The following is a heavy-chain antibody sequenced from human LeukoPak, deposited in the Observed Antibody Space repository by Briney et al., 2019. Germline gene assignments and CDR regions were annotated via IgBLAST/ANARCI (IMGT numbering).Heavy chain of an antibody. V-gene: IGHV4-4*07. Sequence: SETLSLICTVSGGSISSYCWIWIRQPAGKGLEWIGRICSSGSTIYNPSLKSRVTMSSDMSNNQFSLKLSFVTAADTAVYYCARDRGTDGSDQLDPWGQGTLVTVSS. CDR3: ARDRGTDGSDQLDP. CDR1: GGSISSYC. CDR2: ICSSGST. J-gene: IGHJ5*02. D-gene: IGHD3-10*01.